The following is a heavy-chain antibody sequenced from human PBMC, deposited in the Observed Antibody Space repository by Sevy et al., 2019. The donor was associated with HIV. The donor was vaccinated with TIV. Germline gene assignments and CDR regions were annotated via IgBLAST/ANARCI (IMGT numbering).Heavy chain of an antibody. J-gene: IGHJ2*01. D-gene: IGHD6-6*01. CDR1: GFTFTSSA. Sequence: ASVKVSCKASGFTFTSSAMQWVRQARGQRLEWIGWIVVGSGNTNYAQKFQERVTITRDMSTSTAYMELSSLRSEDTAVYYCAAGLRGGIAARHWYFDLWGRGTLVTVSS. CDR2: IVVGSGNT. V-gene: IGHV1-58*02. CDR3: AAGLRGGIAARHWYFDL.